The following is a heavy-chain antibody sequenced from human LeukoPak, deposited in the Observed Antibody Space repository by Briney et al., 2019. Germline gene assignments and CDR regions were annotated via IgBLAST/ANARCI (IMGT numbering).Heavy chain of an antibody. Sequence: GGSLRLSCAASGFIFSTYGMHWVRQAPGKGLEWLSYISTSSSPIYYADSVKGRFTISRDNVKNSLYLQMNSLRDEDTAVYYCARDLDWAFDYWGQGILITVSS. CDR2: ISTSSSPI. D-gene: IGHD1-1*01. V-gene: IGHV3-48*02. CDR1: GFIFSTYG. J-gene: IGHJ4*02. CDR3: ARDLDWAFDY.